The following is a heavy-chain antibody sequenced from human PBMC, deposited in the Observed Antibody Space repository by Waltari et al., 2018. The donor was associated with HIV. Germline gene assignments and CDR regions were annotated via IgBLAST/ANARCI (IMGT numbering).Heavy chain of an antibody. V-gene: IGHV3-21*01. CDR1: GFTFSSYS. J-gene: IGHJ3*02. CDR2: ISSSSSYI. Sequence: EVQLVESGGGLVKPGGSLRLSCAASGFTFSSYSMNWVRQAPGKGLEWVSSISSSSSYIYYADSVKGRFTISRDNAKNSLYLQMNSLRAEDTAVYYCARDTSFWSSPDLDAFDIWGQRTMVTVSS. D-gene: IGHD3-3*01. CDR3: ARDTSFWSSPDLDAFDI.